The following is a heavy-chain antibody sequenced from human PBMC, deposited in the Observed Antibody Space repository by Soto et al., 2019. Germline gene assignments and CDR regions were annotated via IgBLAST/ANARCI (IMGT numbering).Heavy chain of an antibody. CDR1: GFTFDDYA. CDR3: AKENSRGYSYGPHTPTFDY. J-gene: IGHJ4*02. V-gene: IGHV3-9*01. CDR2: ISWNSGSI. Sequence: EVQLVESGGGLVQPGRSLRLSCAASGFTFDDYAMHWVRQAPGKGLEWVSGISWNSGSIGYADSVKGRFTISRDNAKNSLYLQMNSLRAEDTALYYCAKENSRGYSYGPHTPTFDYWGQGTLVTVSS. D-gene: IGHD5-18*01.